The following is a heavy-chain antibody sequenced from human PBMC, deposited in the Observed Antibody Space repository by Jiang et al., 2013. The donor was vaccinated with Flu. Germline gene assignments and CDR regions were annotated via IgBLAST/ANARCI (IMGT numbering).Heavy chain of an antibody. CDR3: ARAEKYSGFELPYFVY. J-gene: IGHJ4*02. D-gene: IGHD5-12*01. Sequence: TLSLICSVSGGSMRSDTYYWGWIRQPPGKRLEWDWEYLLYGGTYYNPSLKSRVALSVDTSKNHFSLKLRFVTAADTAVYYCARAEKYSGFELPYFVYWGQGILVTVSS. CDR2: LLYGGT. V-gene: IGHV4-39*07. CDR1: GGSMRSDTYY.